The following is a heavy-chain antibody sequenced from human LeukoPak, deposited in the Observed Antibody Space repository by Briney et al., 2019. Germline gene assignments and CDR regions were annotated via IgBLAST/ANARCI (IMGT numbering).Heavy chain of an antibody. Sequence: PGGSLRLSCAASGFTFGSYAMTWVRQAPGKGLEWVAAIGGAGTYYADSVKGRFTISRDNSKNTLYLQMNSLRAEDTAVYYCAKNLDASGSYFPDEWGQGTLVTVSS. J-gene: IGHJ4*02. CDR2: IGGAGT. D-gene: IGHD3-10*01. V-gene: IGHV3-23*01. CDR3: AKNLDASGSYFPDE. CDR1: GFTFGSYA.